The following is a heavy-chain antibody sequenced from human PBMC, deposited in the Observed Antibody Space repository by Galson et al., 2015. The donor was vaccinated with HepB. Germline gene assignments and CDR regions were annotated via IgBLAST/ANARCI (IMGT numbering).Heavy chain of an antibody. J-gene: IGHJ5*02. CDR3: ARNGDSGDFVSWLDP. V-gene: IGHV4-39*02. CDR1: GGSVSNYNYY. Sequence: DTLSLTCTVSGGSVSNYNYYWAWIRQPPGQGLEWIGSIYYTGSAYYNPSLKSRVTVSVDTSKNHFSLSLTSVTAADTAIYYCARNGDSGDFVSWLDPWGQGTLVTVSS. D-gene: IGHD4-17*01. CDR2: IYYTGSA.